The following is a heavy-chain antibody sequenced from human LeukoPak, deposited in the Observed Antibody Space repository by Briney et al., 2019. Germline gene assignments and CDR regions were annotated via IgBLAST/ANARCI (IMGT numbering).Heavy chain of an antibody. CDR3: ARLLWFGELGSYYFDY. D-gene: IGHD3-10*01. CDR2: IYYGGST. Sequence: SETLSLTCNVSGGSISSSSYYWGWIRQPPGKGLEWIGSIYYGGSTYYNPSLKSRATISVDTSKNQFSLRLRSVTAADTAVYYCARLLWFGELGSYYFDYWSQGTLVTVSS. CDR1: GGSISSSSYY. V-gene: IGHV4-39*01. J-gene: IGHJ4*02.